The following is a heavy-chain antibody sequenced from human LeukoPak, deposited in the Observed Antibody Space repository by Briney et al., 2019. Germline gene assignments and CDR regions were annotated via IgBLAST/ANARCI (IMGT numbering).Heavy chain of an antibody. V-gene: IGHV4-39*07. CDR3: ARGIFGVVIHIFDY. D-gene: IGHD3-3*02. CDR1: GGSISSSSYY. CDR2: IYYSGST. Sequence: KPSETLSLTCTVSGGSISSSSYYWGWIRQPPGKGLEWIGSIYYSGSTNYNPSLKSRVTISVDTSKNQFSLKLSSVTAADTAVYYCARGIFGVVIHIFDYWGQGTLVTVSS. J-gene: IGHJ4*02.